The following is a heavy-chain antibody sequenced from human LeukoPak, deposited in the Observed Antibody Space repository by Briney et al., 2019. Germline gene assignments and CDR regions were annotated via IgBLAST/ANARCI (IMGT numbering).Heavy chain of an antibody. Sequence: GASVKVSCKASGYTFPSYYMHWVRQAPGQGLEWMGVINPSGGNTNSAQKFQGRVTMTRDTSTSTVYMELSSLRSEDTAVYYCARDQDPDYDIFEYSTGTSGYWGQGTLVTVSS. J-gene: IGHJ4*02. D-gene: IGHD3-9*01. V-gene: IGHV1-46*01. CDR2: INPSGGNT. CDR1: GYTFPSYY. CDR3: ARDQDPDYDIFEYSTGTSGY.